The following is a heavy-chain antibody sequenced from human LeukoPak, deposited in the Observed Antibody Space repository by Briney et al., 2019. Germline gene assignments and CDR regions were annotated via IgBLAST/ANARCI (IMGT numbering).Heavy chain of an antibody. CDR1: GFTFSTYG. Sequence: GGSLRLSCAASGFTFSTYGMHWVRQAPGKRLEWVAVTWYDGSYKYYGDSVKGRFTISRDNSKNTLYLQMNSLRAEDTAVYYCAREGPRGNSQFDYWGQGTLVTVSS. V-gene: IGHV3-33*01. CDR3: AREGPRGNSQFDY. J-gene: IGHJ4*02. CDR2: TWYDGSYK. D-gene: IGHD2/OR15-2a*01.